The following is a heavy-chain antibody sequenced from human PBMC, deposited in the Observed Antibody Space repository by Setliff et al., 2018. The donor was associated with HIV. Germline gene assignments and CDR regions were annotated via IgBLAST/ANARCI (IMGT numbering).Heavy chain of an antibody. V-gene: IGHV1-46*01. CDR3: ARVAVPGLAYFPH. Sequence: ASVKVSCKASGYNFISYHLHWLRQAPGQGLGWMGIINANGGGTSYAQKFQGRVTITRDTSTNTVYMEMSGLRSEDTAVFYCARVAVPGLAYFPHWGQGTLVTVPQ. D-gene: IGHD6-19*01. CDR2: INANGGGT. J-gene: IGHJ1*01. CDR1: GYNFISYH.